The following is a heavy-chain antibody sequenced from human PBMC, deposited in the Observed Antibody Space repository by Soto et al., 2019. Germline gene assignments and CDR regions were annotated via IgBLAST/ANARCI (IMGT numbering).Heavy chain of an antibody. J-gene: IGHJ4*02. D-gene: IGHD2-2*01. Sequence: PGESVKISCKGSVYSFTSYWISWVRQMPGKGLEWMGRIDPSDSYTNYSPSFQGHVTISADKSISTAYLQWSSLKASDTAMYYCATDIVVVPAAIEDYWGQGTPVTV. CDR3: ATDIVVVPAAIEDY. CDR1: VYSFTSYW. CDR2: IDPSDSYT. V-gene: IGHV5-10-1*01.